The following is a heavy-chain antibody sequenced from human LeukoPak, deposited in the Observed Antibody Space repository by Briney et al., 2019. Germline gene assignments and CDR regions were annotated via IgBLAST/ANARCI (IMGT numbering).Heavy chain of an antibody. CDR3: ARDRLYYYDSSGYYGHYYYGMDV. CDR2: IYYSGST. Sequence: SETLSLTCTVSGGSISSGDYYWSWIRQPPGKGLEWIGYIYYSGSTYYNPSLKSGVTISVDTSKNQCSLKLSSVTAADTAVYYCARDRLYYYDSSGYYGHYYYGMDVWGQGTTVTVSS. CDR1: GGSISSGDYY. V-gene: IGHV4-30-4*01. J-gene: IGHJ6*02. D-gene: IGHD3-22*01.